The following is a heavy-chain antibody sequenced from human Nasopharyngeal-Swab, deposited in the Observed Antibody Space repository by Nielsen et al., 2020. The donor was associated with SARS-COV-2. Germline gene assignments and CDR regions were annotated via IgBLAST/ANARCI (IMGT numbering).Heavy chain of an antibody. Sequence: VRQAPGKGLEWVAFIAHDASNEYYGDSVKGRFSISRDSSKNTLYLQMDSLRGEDTAVYYCARDVGGRDNYWGQGALVTVFS. D-gene: IGHD2-15*01. CDR2: IAHDASNE. V-gene: IGHV3-30*03. J-gene: IGHJ4*02. CDR3: ARDVGGRDNY.